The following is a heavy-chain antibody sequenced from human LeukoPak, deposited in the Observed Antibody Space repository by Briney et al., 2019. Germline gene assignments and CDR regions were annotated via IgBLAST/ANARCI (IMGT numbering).Heavy chain of an antibody. D-gene: IGHD1-1*01. CDR1: GGSISSYY. Sequence: SETLSLTCTVSGGSISSYYWSWIRQPPGKGLEWIGYIYYSGSTNYNPSLKSRVTISVDTSKNQFSLKLSSVTAADTAVYYCARQGYVGYYYYYMDVWGKGTTVTISS. CDR3: ARQGYVGYYYYYMDV. J-gene: IGHJ6*03. CDR2: IYYSGST. V-gene: IGHV4-59*08.